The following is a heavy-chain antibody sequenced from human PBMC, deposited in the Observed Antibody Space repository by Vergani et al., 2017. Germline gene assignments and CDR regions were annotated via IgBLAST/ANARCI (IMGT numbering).Heavy chain of an antibody. J-gene: IGHJ4*02. Sequence: QVTLRESGPALVKPTQTLTLTCTFSGFSLSTSGMCVSWIRQPPGKALEWLALIDWDDDKYYSTSLKTRLTISKDTSKNQVVLTMTNTDPVDTATYYCARTGYYGSGSRTFDYWGQGTLVTVSS. D-gene: IGHD3-10*01. CDR1: GFSLSTSGMC. V-gene: IGHV2-70*01. CDR3: ARTGYYGSGSRTFDY. CDR2: IDWDDDK.